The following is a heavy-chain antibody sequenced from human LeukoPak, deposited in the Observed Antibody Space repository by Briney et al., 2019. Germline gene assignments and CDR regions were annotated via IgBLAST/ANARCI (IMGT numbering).Heavy chain of an antibody. V-gene: IGHV1-69*13. CDR1: GGTFSRYA. CDR2: IIPIFGTA. D-gene: IGHD3-10*01. Sequence: GASVKVSCKASGGTFSRYAISWVRQAPGQGLEWMGGIIPIFGTANYAQKFQGRVTITADESTSTAYMELSSLRSEDTAVYYCARDKREYGSGSYKTFDYWGQGTLVTVSS. J-gene: IGHJ4*02. CDR3: ARDKREYGSGSYKTFDY.